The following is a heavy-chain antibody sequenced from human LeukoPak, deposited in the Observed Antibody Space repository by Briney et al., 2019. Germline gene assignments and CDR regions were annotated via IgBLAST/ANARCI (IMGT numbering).Heavy chain of an antibody. D-gene: IGHD1-26*01. V-gene: IGHV4-30-4*02. Sequence: SETLSLTCTVSGGSISSGDYYWSWIRQPPGKGLEWIGYIYYSGSTYYNPSLKSRVTISVDTSKNQFSLKLSSVTAADTAVYYCARGGSYGNNWFDPWGQGTLVTVSS. CDR1: GGSISSGDYY. CDR2: IYYSGST. J-gene: IGHJ5*02. CDR3: ARGGSYGNNWFDP.